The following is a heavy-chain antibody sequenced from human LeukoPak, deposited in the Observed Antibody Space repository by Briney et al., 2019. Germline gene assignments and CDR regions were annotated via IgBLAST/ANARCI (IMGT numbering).Heavy chain of an antibody. J-gene: IGHJ3*02. CDR2: ISYDGSNK. CDR3: AGRKGHDAFDI. CDR1: GFTLSSYG. V-gene: IGHV3-30*03. Sequence: GGSLRLSCAASGFTLSSYGMHWVRQAPGKALEGVAVISYDGSNKYYADSVKGRFTISRDNSKNTLYLQMNSLRAEDTAVYYCAGRKGHDAFDIWGQGTMVTVSS.